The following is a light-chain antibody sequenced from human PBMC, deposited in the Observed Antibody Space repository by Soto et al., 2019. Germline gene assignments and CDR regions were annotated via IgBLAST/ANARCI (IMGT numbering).Light chain of an antibody. CDR3: QTWGSGTVV. V-gene: IGLV4-69*02. CDR1: STNSSYA. Sequence: QHVLTQSPSASASLGASVKLTCTLSSTNSSYAIAWHQQQPEKGPRYLMKLNNDGSHNKGDGIPDRFSGSSSGAERYLTISSLQSEDEADYYCQTWGSGTVVFGGGTKLTVL. J-gene: IGLJ2*01. CDR2: LNNDGSH.